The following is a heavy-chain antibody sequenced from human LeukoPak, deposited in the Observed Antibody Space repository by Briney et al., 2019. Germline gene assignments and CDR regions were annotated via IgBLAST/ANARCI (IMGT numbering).Heavy chain of an antibody. Sequence: ASVKVSCKASGYTFTNYDINWVRQATGQGLEWMGWMNPNSGKTGYAQKFQGRVTITRDTSISTAYTELSSLRSEDTAVYYCARDGDYYGSGNFDYWGQGTLATVSS. J-gene: IGHJ4*02. CDR3: ARDGDYYGSGNFDY. CDR2: MNPNSGKT. D-gene: IGHD3-10*01. CDR1: GYTFTNYD. V-gene: IGHV1-8*03.